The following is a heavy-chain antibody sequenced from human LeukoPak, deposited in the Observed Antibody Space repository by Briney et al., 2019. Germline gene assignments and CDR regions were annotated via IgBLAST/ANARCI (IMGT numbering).Heavy chain of an antibody. CDR3: ARAYCSGGSCYGEWFDP. J-gene: IGHJ5*02. CDR2: INPNSGGT. V-gene: IGHV1-2*04. D-gene: IGHD2-15*01. CDR1: GYTFTGYY. Sequence: ASVTVSCTASGYTFTGYYMHWVRQAPGQGLEWMGWINPNSGGTNYAQKFQGWVTMTRDTSISTAYMELSRLRSDDTAVYYCARAYCSGGSCYGEWFDPWGQGTLVTVSS.